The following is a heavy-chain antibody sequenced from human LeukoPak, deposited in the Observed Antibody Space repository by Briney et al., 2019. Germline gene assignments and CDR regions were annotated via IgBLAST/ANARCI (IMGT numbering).Heavy chain of an antibody. CDR2: ISGVGENT. D-gene: IGHD3-3*01. CDR1: GFTFSSYA. Sequence: GGSLRLSCAASGFTFSSYAMSWVRQAPGKGPEWVSTISGVGENTYYADSVKGRFTISRDNSKNTLYLQMNSLRAEDTAVYYCAKGSITIFAVLYFAYWGQGTQVTVSS. J-gene: IGHJ4*02. CDR3: AKGSITIFAVLYFAY. V-gene: IGHV3-23*01.